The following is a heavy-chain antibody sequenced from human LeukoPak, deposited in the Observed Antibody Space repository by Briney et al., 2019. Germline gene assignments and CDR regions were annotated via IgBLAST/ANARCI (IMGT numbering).Heavy chain of an antibody. Sequence: ASVKVSCKASGYTFTSYGISWVRQAPGQGLEWMGWISAYNGNTNYAQKLQGRVTMTTDTSTSTAYMELRSLRSDDTAVYYCARGRGYCSSTSCRLTDYWGQGTLVTVSS. D-gene: IGHD2-2*01. CDR2: ISAYNGNT. J-gene: IGHJ4*02. CDR1: GYTFTSYG. CDR3: ARGRGYCSSTSCRLTDY. V-gene: IGHV1-18*01.